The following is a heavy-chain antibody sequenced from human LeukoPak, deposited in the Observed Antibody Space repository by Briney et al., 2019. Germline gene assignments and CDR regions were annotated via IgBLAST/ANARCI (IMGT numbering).Heavy chain of an antibody. Sequence: SVKVSCKASGGTFSSYAISWVRQAPGQGLEWMGGIIPIFGTANHAQKFQGRVTITADESTSTAYMELSSLRSEDTAVYYCARRWSVGATSGAFDIWGQGTMVTVSS. CDR3: ARRWSVGATSGAFDI. D-gene: IGHD1-26*01. V-gene: IGHV1-69*13. J-gene: IGHJ3*02. CDR2: IIPIFGTA. CDR1: GGTFSSYA.